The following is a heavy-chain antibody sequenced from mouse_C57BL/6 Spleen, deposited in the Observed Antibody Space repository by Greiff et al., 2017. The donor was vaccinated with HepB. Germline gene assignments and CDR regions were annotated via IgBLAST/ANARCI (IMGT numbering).Heavy chain of an antibody. D-gene: IGHD2-4*01. Sequence: QVQLQQPGAELVKPGASVKLSCKASGYTFTSYWMHWVKQRPGRGLEWIGRIDPNSGGTKYNEKFKSKATLTVDKPSSTAYMQLSSLTSEDSAVYYCARSPINDYDGVWFDYWGQGTTLTVSS. CDR2: IDPNSGGT. CDR3: ARSPINDYDGVWFDY. J-gene: IGHJ2*01. CDR1: GYTFTSYW. V-gene: IGHV1-72*01.